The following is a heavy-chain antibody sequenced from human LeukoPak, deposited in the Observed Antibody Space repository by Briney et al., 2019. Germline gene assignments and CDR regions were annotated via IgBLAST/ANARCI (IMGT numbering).Heavy chain of an antibody. V-gene: IGHV3-64*01. Sequence: GGSLRLSCAASGFTFSSYAMHWVRQAPGKGLEYVSATSSNGGSTYYANSVKGRFTISRDNSKNTLYLQMGSLRAEDMAVYYCASPGAYYWGQGTLVTVSS. J-gene: IGHJ4*02. CDR2: TSSNGGST. CDR1: GFTFSSYA. CDR3: ASPGAYY.